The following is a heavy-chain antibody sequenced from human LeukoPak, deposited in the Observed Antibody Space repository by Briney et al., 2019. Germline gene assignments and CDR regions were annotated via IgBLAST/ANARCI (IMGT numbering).Heavy chain of an antibody. CDR1: GFTFSSYG. CDR3: ARDAVYSSSWQYY. Sequence: GGSLRLSCAASGFTFSSYGMHWVRQAPGKGLEWVAVIWYDGSNKYYAESVKGRFTISRDNSKNTLYLQMNSLRAEDTAVYYCARDAVYSSSWQYYWGQGTLVTVSS. J-gene: IGHJ4*02. V-gene: IGHV3-33*01. D-gene: IGHD6-13*01. CDR2: IWYDGSNK.